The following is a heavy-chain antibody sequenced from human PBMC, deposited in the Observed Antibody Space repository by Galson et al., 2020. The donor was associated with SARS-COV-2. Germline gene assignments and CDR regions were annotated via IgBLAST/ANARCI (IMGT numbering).Heavy chain of an antibody. V-gene: IGHV3-23*01. Sequence: GSLRLSCAASGFSFGGYAMNWVRQTPGKGLEWVSSISGSGSTPFYAEPVKGRFTISRDNSDNTVHLQMNTLRADDTAIYYCAKADKGYNWNYVDCWGQGTLGTVAS. CDR1: GFSFGGYA. J-gene: IGHJ4*02. CDR3: AKADKGYNWNYVDC. CDR2: ISGSGSTP. D-gene: IGHD1-20*01.